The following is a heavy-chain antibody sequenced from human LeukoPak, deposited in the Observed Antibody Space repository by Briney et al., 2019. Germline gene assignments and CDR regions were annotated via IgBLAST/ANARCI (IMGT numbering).Heavy chain of an antibody. Sequence: GGSLRLSCAASGFTFSSYWMSWVRQAPGKGLEWVGRIKSKTDGGTTDYAAPVKGRFTISRDDSKNTLYLQMNNLKTEDTAVYYCTTAPRNNRDYWGQGTLVTVSS. CDR2: IKSKTDGGTT. J-gene: IGHJ4*02. D-gene: IGHD1-14*01. CDR3: TTAPRNNRDY. CDR1: GFTFSSYW. V-gene: IGHV3-15*01.